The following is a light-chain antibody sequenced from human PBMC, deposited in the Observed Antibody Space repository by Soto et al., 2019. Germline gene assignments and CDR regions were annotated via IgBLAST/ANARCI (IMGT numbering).Light chain of an antibody. Sequence: RVTITCRASQSISSYLNWYQQKPGKAPKLLIYAASSLQSGVPSRFSGSGSGTDSTLTISILSCDHFATYKGQQRERTQTVGQGTKVDIK. CDR2: AAS. CDR3: QQRERTQT. CDR1: QSISSY. J-gene: IGKJ1*01. V-gene: IGKV1-39*01.